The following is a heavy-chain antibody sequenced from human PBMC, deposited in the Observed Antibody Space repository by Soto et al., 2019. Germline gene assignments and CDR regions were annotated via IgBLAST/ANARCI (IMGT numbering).Heavy chain of an antibody. J-gene: IGHJ4*02. CDR2: IYPGDSDT. CDR3: ARPSDVGLASSFDY. CDR1: GYSFTSYW. Sequence: GESLKISCKGSGYSFTSYWIGWVRQMPGKGLEWMGIIYPGDSDTRYSPSLQGQVTISADKSISTAYLQWSSLRASDTAIYYCARPSDVGLASSFDYWGQGSQVTVSS. V-gene: IGHV5-51*01.